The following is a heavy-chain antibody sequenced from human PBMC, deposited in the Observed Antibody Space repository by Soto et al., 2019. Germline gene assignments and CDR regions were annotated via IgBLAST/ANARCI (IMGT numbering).Heavy chain of an antibody. D-gene: IGHD6-6*01. CDR1: GYSFTSYW. V-gene: IGHV5-51*01. CDR3: ASYSYSSSSYYYYGMDV. CDR2: IYPGVSDT. J-gene: IGHJ6*02. Sequence: GESLKISCKGSGYSFTSYWIGWVRQMPGKGLEWMGIIYPGVSDTRYSPSFQGQVTISADKSISTAYLQWSSLKASDTAMYYCASYSYSSSSYYYYGMDVWGQWTTVTVSS.